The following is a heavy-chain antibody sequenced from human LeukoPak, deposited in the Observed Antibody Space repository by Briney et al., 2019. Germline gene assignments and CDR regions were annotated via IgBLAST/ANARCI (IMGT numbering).Heavy chain of an antibody. CDR3: ARSGLEIQLWLRGYYFDY. D-gene: IGHD5-18*01. CDR1: GGSFSGYY. Sequence: PSETLSLTCAVYGGSFSGYYWSWIRQPPGKGLEWIGEINHSGSTNYNPSLKRRVTISVDTSKNQFSLKLSSVTAADTAVYYCARSGLEIQLWLRGYYFDYWGQGTLVTVSS. J-gene: IGHJ4*02. CDR2: INHSGST. V-gene: IGHV4-34*01.